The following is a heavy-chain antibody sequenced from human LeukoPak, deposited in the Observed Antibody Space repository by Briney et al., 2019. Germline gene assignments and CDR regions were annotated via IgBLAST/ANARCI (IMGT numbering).Heavy chain of an antibody. CDR3: ARGGDSSGYNNWFDP. Sequence: NPGGSLRLSCAASGFTFSSYSMNWVRQAPGKGLEWASSISSSSSYIYYADSVKGRFTISRDNAKNSLYLQMNSLRAEDTAVYYCARGGDSSGYNNWFDPWGQGTLVTVSS. J-gene: IGHJ5*02. CDR1: GFTFSSYS. D-gene: IGHD3-22*01. CDR2: ISSSSSYI. V-gene: IGHV3-21*01.